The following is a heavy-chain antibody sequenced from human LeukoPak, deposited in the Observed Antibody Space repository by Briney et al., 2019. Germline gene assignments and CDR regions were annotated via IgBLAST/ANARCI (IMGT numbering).Heavy chain of an antibody. CDR3: AREPARLRYMDV. V-gene: IGHV4-59*01. CDR1: GGSISSYY. D-gene: IGHD2-2*01. J-gene: IGHJ6*03. Sequence: SETLSLTCTVSGGSISSYYWSWIRQPPGKGLEWIGYIYYSGSTNYNPSLKSRVTISVDTSKNQFSLKLSSVTAADTAVYYYAREPARLRYMDVWGTGSTVTVSS. CDR2: IYYSGST.